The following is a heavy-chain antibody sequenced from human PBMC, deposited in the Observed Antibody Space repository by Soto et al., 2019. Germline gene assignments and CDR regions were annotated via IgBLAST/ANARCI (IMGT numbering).Heavy chain of an antibody. CDR2: INHSGST. Sequence: SETLSLTCAVYGGSFSGYYWSWIRQPPGKGLEWIGEINHSGSTNYNPSLKSRVTISVDTSKNQFSLKLSSVTAADTAVYYCARRTGKLVDDAFDIWGQETMVTVSS. J-gene: IGHJ3*02. CDR3: ARRTGKLVDDAFDI. D-gene: IGHD6-13*01. V-gene: IGHV4-34*01. CDR1: GGSFSGYY.